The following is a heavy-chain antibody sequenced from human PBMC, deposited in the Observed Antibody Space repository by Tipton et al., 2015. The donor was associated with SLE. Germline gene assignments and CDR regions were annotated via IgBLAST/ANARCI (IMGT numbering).Heavy chain of an antibody. CDR1: GYSFSDYW. J-gene: IGHJ4*02. CDR2: IYPGDSDT. CDR3: VRQEEQLGRVDY. D-gene: IGHD6-6*01. Sequence: QLAQSGAEVKRPGESLKISCKASGYSFSDYWIAWVRQMPGKGLEWMGIIYPGDSDTRYSPSFQGQVTISADKYTSTAYLQWSSLKASEIAMYYCVRQEEQLGRVDYWGQGTLVTVSS. V-gene: IGHV5-51*01.